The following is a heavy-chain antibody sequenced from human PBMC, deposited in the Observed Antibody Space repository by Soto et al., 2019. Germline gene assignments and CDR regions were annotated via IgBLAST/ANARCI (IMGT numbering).Heavy chain of an antibody. CDR2: IYYSGST. D-gene: IGHD3-16*01. Sequence: QVQLQESGPGLVKPSETLSLTCTVSGDSISSYYWSWIRQPPGKGLEWIGYIYYSGSTNYNPSLKSRVTISVDTSNNQFSLKLSSVTAADTALYYCARQTLYQYFWVLDYWGQGALVTVSS. V-gene: IGHV4-59*08. CDR3: ARQTLYQYFWVLDY. CDR1: GDSISSYY. J-gene: IGHJ4*02.